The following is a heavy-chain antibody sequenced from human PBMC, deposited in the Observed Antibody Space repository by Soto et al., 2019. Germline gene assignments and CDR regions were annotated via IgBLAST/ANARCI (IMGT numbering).Heavy chain of an antibody. J-gene: IGHJ5*02. CDR3: SRLAGYGSGRSCFAP. D-gene: IGHD2-15*01. V-gene: IGHV4-39*01. CDR2: IYHSGST. Sequence: SETLSLTCTVSGGSISSSSYFWGWIRQPPGKGLEWIGSIYHSGSTSDNPSLRSRVTISVDTSKNQFSLKLSSVTAPATVLFFFSRLAGYGSGRSCFAPWGRGTLVTVSS. CDR1: GGSISSSSYF.